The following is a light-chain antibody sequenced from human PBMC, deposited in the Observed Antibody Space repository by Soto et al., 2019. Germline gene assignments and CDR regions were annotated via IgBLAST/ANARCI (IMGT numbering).Light chain of an antibody. Sequence: EIVLTQSPGTLSLSPGERATLSCRTSHSVDSTHLAWYQQKPGQAPRLHIYGASGRATGIPDRFGGSGSGTDFTLTISRLEPEDFAVYYCQHYGDSRTFGQGTKVEVK. J-gene: IGKJ1*01. V-gene: IGKV3-20*01. CDR3: QHYGDSRT. CDR1: HSVDSTH. CDR2: GAS.